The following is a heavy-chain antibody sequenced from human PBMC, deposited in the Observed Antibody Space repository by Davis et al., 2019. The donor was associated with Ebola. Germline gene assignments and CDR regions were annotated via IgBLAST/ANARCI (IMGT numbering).Heavy chain of an antibody. V-gene: IGHV5-51*01. CDR3: ARVPSIVSTTRYFDY. CDR2: IYPRDSDT. J-gene: IGHJ4*02. D-gene: IGHD5-12*01. CDR1: GYSSTKNW. Sequence: PGGSLRLSCGYSSTKNWIGWLRQMPGKGLELMGIIYPRDSDTRYSPSFQGRVTISVDKSITTAYLQWSSLRASDSGMYYCARVPSIVSTTRYFDYWGQGTLVTVSS.